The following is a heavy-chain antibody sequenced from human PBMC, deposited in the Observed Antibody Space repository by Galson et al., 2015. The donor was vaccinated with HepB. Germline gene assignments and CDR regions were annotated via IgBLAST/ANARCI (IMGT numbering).Heavy chain of an antibody. CDR1: GFTVSSNY. CDR2: IYSGGST. J-gene: IGHJ6*02. V-gene: IGHV3-53*01. CDR3: AREDIVVVPARYYYCGMDV. D-gene: IGHD2-2*01. Sequence: SLRLSCAASGFTVSSNYMSWVRQAPGKGLEWVSVIYSGGSTYYADSVKGRFTISRDNSKNTLYLQMNSLRAEDTAVYYCAREDIVVVPARYYYCGMDVWGQGTTVTVSS.